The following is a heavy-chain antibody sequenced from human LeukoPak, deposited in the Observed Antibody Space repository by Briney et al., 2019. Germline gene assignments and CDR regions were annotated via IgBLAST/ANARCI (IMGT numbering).Heavy chain of an antibody. CDR3: VRSYSAYDSFDS. V-gene: IGHV3-11*01. CDR2: ISSSVTTV. D-gene: IGHD5-12*01. Sequence: GGSLRLSCAAPGFTFGDYYMNWIRQAPGKGLEWASYISSSVTTVRYADAVMGRFTISRDNAKNSMYLQMNSLRADDTAIYYCVRSYSAYDSFDSWGQGTLVTVSS. CDR1: GFTFGDYY. J-gene: IGHJ4*02.